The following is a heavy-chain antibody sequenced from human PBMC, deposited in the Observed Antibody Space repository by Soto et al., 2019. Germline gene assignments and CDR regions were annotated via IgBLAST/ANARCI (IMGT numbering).Heavy chain of an antibody. J-gene: IGHJ3*02. Sequence: SVKVSCKASGGTFSSYAISWVRQAPGQGLEWMGGIIPIFGTANYAQKFQGRVTITADESTSTAYMELSSLRSEDTAVYYCARAPGPNDSSGYYGHDAFDIWGQGTMVTVSS. CDR2: IIPIFGTA. CDR1: GGTFSSYA. D-gene: IGHD3-22*01. V-gene: IGHV1-69*13. CDR3: ARAPGPNDSSGYYGHDAFDI.